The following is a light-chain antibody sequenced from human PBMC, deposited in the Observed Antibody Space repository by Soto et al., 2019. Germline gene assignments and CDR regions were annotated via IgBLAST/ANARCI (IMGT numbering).Light chain of an antibody. V-gene: IGKV1-9*01. Sequence: DIQLTQSPSFLSASVGDRVTITCRASQAISSYLAWYQQEPGEAPKLLIFAASTLQSGVPSRFSGSVSGAEFTLTISSLQPEDSAVYFCQQLYRFPLTFGGGSTVEIK. J-gene: IGKJ4*01. CDR1: QAISSY. CDR2: AAS. CDR3: QQLYRFPLT.